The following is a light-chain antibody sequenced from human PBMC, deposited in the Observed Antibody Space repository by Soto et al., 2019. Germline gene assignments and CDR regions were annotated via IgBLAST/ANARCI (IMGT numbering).Light chain of an antibody. Sequence: QSALTQPASVSGSPGQSITISCTATSSDVGSFNYVSWYQHHPGKAPKLMIYEVTSRPSGVSNRFSGSKSGNTASLTISGLQAEDEADYYCVSYATNTNLYVFGSGNKLTVL. CDR3: VSYATNTNLYV. V-gene: IGLV2-14*01. J-gene: IGLJ1*01. CDR1: SSDVGSFNY. CDR2: EVT.